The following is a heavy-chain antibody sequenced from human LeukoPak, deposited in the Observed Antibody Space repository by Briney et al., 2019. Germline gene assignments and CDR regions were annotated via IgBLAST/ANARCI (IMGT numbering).Heavy chain of an antibody. Sequence: SETLSLTCTVSGGSISSYYWSWIRQPPGKGLEWIGYIYYSGSTYYNPSLKSRVTISVDTSKNQFSLKLSSVTAADTAVYYCAREYGDYVDYWGQGTLVTVSS. CDR3: AREYGDYVDY. CDR2: IYYSGST. V-gene: IGHV4-59*12. J-gene: IGHJ4*02. D-gene: IGHD4-17*01. CDR1: GGSISSYY.